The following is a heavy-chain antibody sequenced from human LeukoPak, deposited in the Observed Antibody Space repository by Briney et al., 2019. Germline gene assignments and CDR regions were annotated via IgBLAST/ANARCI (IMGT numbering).Heavy chain of an antibody. CDR1: GFAFDNFA. V-gene: IGHV3-9*01. D-gene: IGHD3-10*01. Sequence: PGGTLRLSCAASGFAFDNFAMHWVRRAPGKGLEWVSGISYNRGGRGYADSVKGRFTISRDNAKNSLYLQMNSLRSEDTALYYCAKDSIGEASGFMDVWGQETTVTVPS. J-gene: IGHJ6*02. CDR2: ISYNRGGR. CDR3: AKDSIGEASGFMDV.